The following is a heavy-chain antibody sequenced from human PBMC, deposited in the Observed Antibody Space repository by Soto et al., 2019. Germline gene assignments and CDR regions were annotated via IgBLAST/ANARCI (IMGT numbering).Heavy chain of an antibody. CDR2: ISYVGSNK. D-gene: IGHD6-13*01. J-gene: IGHJ6*02. Sequence: PGGSLRLSCAASGFTFSTYGMDWVRQAPGKGLEWVAVISYVGSNKYYADSVNGRFTIFRDNSKNTLYLQMNSLRAEDTAVYYCAKDGTGYGMDVWGQGTTVTVSS. CDR1: GFTFSTYG. V-gene: IGHV3-30*18. CDR3: AKDGTGYGMDV.